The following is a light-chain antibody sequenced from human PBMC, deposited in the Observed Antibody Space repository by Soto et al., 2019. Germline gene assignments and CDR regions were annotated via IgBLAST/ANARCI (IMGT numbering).Light chain of an antibody. J-gene: IGLJ1*01. Sequence: QSVLTQPPSASGSPGQSVTISCTGTSSDVGGYNYVSWYQQHPGKAPKLMIYEVSNRPSGVSNRFSGSKSGNTASLTISGLQADDEADYYCNSYTSNNTYVFGTGTKVTVL. CDR3: NSYTSNNTYV. V-gene: IGLV2-14*01. CDR2: EVS. CDR1: SSDVGGYNY.